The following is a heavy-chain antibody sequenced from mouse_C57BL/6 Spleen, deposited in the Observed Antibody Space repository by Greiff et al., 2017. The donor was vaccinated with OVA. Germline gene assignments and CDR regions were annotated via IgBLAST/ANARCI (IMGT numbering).Heavy chain of an antibody. V-gene: IGHV1-82*01. CDR1: GYAFSSSW. J-gene: IGHJ4*01. CDR2: IYPGDGGT. D-gene: IGHD1-2*01. Sequence: QVPLQLSGPELVKPGASVKLSCQASGYAFSSSWMNWVKQRPGKGLEWIGRIYPGDGGTNYNGKFKGKATLTVDKSTRTAYMQLSSLTSEDSAVYFSARDHYDESDAMDYWGQGTSVTVSS. CDR3: ARDHYDESDAMDY.